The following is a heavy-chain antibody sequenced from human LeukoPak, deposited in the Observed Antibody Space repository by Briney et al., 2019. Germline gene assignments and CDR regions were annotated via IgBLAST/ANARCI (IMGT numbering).Heavy chain of an antibody. CDR2: INPNSGGT. CDR3: AREGVDWNHSVYYFDY. V-gene: IGHV1-2*02. CDR1: GYTFTGYY. Sequence: ASVKVSCKASGYTFTGYYMHWVRQAPGQGLGWMGWINPNSGGTNYAQKFQGRVTMTRDTSISTAYMELSRLRSDDTAVYYYAREGVDWNHSVYYFDYWGQGTLVTVSS. D-gene: IGHD1-1*01. J-gene: IGHJ4*02.